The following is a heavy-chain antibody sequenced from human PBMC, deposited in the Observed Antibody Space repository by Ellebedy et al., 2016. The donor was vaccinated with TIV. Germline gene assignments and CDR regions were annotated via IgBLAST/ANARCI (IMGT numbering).Heavy chain of an antibody. V-gene: IGHV3-33*08. CDR1: GFTSSNYA. D-gene: IGHD1-1*01. CDR3: ARTTYYFDY. J-gene: IGHJ4*02. Sequence: PGGSLRLSCVASGFTSSNYAMHWVRQAPGKGLEWVAVIWFDGSNKYYADSVKGRFTISRDNSKNTLYLQMNGLRAEDTAVYFCARTTYYFDYWGQGTLVTVSS. CDR2: IWFDGSNK.